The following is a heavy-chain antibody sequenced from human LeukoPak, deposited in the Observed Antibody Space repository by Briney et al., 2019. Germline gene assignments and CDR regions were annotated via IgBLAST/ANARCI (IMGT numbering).Heavy chain of an antibody. Sequence: GGSLRLSCAASGFTFSDYYMSWIRQAPGKGLEWVSYISSSGSTIYYADSVKGRFTISRDNAKNSLCLQMNSLRAEDTAVYYCASGPVAPHRRLGDYWGQGTLVTVSS. D-gene: IGHD3-9*01. J-gene: IGHJ4*02. V-gene: IGHV3-11*01. CDR1: GFTFSDYY. CDR2: ISSSGSTI. CDR3: ASGPVAPHRRLGDY.